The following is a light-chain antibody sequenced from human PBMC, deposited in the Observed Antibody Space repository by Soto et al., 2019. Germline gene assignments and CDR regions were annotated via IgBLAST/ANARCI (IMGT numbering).Light chain of an antibody. CDR3: SSYAGSNKRV. Sequence: QSALTQPPSASGFPGQSVTISCAGTGSDIGGYDYVSWYQQHPGKAPKVLIYEINKRPSGVPDRFSGSKSGNTASLTVSGLQAEDEADYYCSSYAGSNKRVFGGGTKVTVL. V-gene: IGLV2-8*01. CDR2: EIN. CDR1: GSDIGGYDY. J-gene: IGLJ2*01.